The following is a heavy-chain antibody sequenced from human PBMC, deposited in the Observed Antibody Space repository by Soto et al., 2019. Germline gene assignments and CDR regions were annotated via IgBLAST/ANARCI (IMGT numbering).Heavy chain of an antibody. CDR2: IIPILGIA. V-gene: IGHV1-69*08. CDR1: GGTFSSYT. Sequence: QVQLVQSGAEVKKPGSSVKVSCKASGGTFSSYTISWVRQAPGQGLEWMGRIIPILGIANYAQKFQGRVTITADKSTSXXYXELXSLRSEDTAVYYCARDPRVVVPAATDYYYYYGMDVWGQGTTVTVSS. J-gene: IGHJ6*02. D-gene: IGHD2-2*01. CDR3: ARDPRVVVPAATDYYYYYGMDV.